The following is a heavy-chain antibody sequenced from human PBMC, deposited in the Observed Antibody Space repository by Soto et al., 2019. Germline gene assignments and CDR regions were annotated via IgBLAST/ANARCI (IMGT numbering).Heavy chain of an antibody. J-gene: IGHJ5*02. CDR1: GYTFTSYG. Sequence: ASVKVSCKASGYTFTSYGISGVRQAPGQGLEWMGWISAYNGNTNYAQKLQGRVTMTTDTSTSTAYMELRSLRSDDTAVYYCARVGYDFWSGSSKGWFDPWGQGTLVTVSS. V-gene: IGHV1-18*01. CDR3: ARVGYDFWSGSSKGWFDP. CDR2: ISAYNGNT. D-gene: IGHD3-3*01.